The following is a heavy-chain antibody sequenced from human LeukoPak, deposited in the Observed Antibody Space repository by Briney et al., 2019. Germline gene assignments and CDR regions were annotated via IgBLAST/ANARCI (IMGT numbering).Heavy chain of an antibody. Sequence: GGSLRLSCAASGFTFSTYAMSWVRQAPGKGLEWVSAISCSGGGIYYADSVKGRFTISRDNSKNTLYLQMNSLRAEDTAVYYCAKDHLGVNGLALPSTRFASRGQGALVTVSS. V-gene: IGHV3-23*01. CDR1: GFTFSTYA. D-gene: IGHD3-3*02. CDR3: AKDHLGVNGLALPSTRFAS. J-gene: IGHJ4*02. CDR2: ISCSGGGI.